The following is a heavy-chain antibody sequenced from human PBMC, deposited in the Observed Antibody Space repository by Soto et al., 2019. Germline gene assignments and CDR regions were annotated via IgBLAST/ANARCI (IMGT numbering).Heavy chain of an antibody. CDR3: AKARGDCISTSCYSPYFDY. CDR1: GFTFDDYA. J-gene: IGHJ4*02. V-gene: IGHV3-9*01. D-gene: IGHD2-2*01. CDR2: ISWNSGII. Sequence: GGSLRLSCAASGFTFDDYAMHWVRQAPGKGLEWVSGISWNSGIIGYADSVKGRFTISRDNAKNSLYLQMNSLRAEDTALYYCAKARGDCISTSCYSPYFDYSGQGTLVTVSS.